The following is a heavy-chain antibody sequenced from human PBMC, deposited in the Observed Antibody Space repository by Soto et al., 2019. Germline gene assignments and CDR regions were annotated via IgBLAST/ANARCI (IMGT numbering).Heavy chain of an antibody. CDR3: AREYSSSWYAFDM. CDR1: GLTINSYW. CDR2: VNSDGSIT. V-gene: IGHV3-74*01. J-gene: IGHJ3*02. D-gene: IGHD6-13*01. Sequence: GGSLRLSCAASGLTINSYWMHWVRQAPGKGLLWVSRVNSDGSITSYADSVKGRFTISRDNDEKTLYLHMNSLGAEDTAVYYCAREYSSSWYAFDMWGQGTMVT.